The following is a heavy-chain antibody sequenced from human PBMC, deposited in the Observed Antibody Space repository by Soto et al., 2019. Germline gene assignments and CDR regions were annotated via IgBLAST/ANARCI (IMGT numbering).Heavy chain of an antibody. CDR3: AKAPSLYGDYEDDAFDI. D-gene: IGHD4-17*01. CDR2: ISWNSGSI. V-gene: IGHV3-9*01. J-gene: IGHJ3*02. Sequence: EVQLVESGGGLVQPGRSLRLSCAASGFTFDDYAMHWVRQAPGKGLEWVSGISWNSGSIGYADSVKGRFTISRDNAKNSLYLQMNSLRAEDTALYYCAKAPSLYGDYEDDAFDIWGQGTMVTVSS. CDR1: GFTFDDYA.